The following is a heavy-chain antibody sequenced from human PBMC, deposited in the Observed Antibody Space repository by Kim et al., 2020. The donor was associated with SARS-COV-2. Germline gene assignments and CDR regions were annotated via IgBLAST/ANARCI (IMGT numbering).Heavy chain of an antibody. V-gene: IGHV1-3*01. CDR1: GYTFKSYP. CDR2: VNAANDET. Sequence: ASVKVSCKASGYTFKSYPIHWLRQAPGQRLEWMGWVNAANDETKYSQKFQGRVTITRDTSANTAYMDLRSLTFEDTEIYYCARDRNPTVYDYWGQGTLGT. J-gene: IGHJ4*02. D-gene: IGHD4-4*01. CDR3: ARDRNPTVYDY.